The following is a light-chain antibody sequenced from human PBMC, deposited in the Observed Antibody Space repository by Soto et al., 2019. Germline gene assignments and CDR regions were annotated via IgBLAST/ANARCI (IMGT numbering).Light chain of an antibody. Sequence: EIVMTQSPATLSVSPGERATLSCRASQSVSSNLAWYQQKPGQAPRLLIFDAAIRATGIPASFSGSGSGTEFTLTISSLQPEDFATYYCQQLHGYPITFGQGTRLEIK. J-gene: IGKJ5*01. V-gene: IGKV3-15*01. CDR1: QSVSSN. CDR3: QQLHGYPIT. CDR2: DAA.